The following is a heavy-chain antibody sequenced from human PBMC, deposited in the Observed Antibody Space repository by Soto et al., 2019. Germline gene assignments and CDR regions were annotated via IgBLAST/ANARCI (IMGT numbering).Heavy chain of an antibody. CDR3: ARQHYYDSSGYYTWN. Sequence: LSLTCTVSGGSISSYYWSWIRQPPGKGLEWIATVHYSGSTYYTPSLKSRVTISADTSKNQFSLRLNSVTAADTAVYYCARQHYYDSSGYYTWNWGQGTLVTV. CDR1: GGSISSYY. D-gene: IGHD3-22*01. J-gene: IGHJ4*02. CDR2: VHYSGST. V-gene: IGHV4-59*04.